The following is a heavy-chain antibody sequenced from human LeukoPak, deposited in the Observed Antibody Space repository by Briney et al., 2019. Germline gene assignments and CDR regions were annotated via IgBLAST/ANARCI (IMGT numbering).Heavy chain of an antibody. V-gene: IGHV3-74*01. CDR1: GFTFSSYW. CDR3: ASGGASRLFDY. CDR2: INCDGSST. J-gene: IGHJ4*02. D-gene: IGHD2-2*01. Sequence: GGSLRLSCAASGFTFSSYWMHWVRQAPGKGLVWVSRINCDGSSTSYADSVKGRFTISRDNAKNTLYLQMNSLRAEDTAVYYCASGGASRLFDYWGQGTLVTVSS.